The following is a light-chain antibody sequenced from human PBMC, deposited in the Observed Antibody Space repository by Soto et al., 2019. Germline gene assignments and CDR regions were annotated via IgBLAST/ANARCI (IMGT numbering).Light chain of an antibody. Sequence: QSVLTQSSSASASLGSSVKLTCTLSRGHSRFTIAWHQQQPGKAPRYLMKLEDSGNYNKGSGIPDRFSGSSSGADRYLTISNLQFEDEADYYCETWDSNTRVFGGGTKLTVL. J-gene: IGLJ3*02. CDR2: LEDSGNY. CDR3: ETWDSNTRV. CDR1: RGHSRFT. V-gene: IGLV4-60*02.